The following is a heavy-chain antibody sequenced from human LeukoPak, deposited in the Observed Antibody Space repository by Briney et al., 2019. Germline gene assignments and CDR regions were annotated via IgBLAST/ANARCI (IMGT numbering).Heavy chain of an antibody. CDR1: GYTFTSYG. D-gene: IGHD2-21*02. CDR3: ARVLGVDCGGDCYLDY. V-gene: IGHV1-18*01. CDR2: ISAYNGNT. Sequence: ASVKVSCEASGYTFTSYGISWVRQAPGQGLEWMGWISAYNGNTNYAQKLQGRVTMTTDTSTSTAYMELRSLRSDDTAVYYCARVLGVDCGGDCYLDYWGQGTLVTVSS. J-gene: IGHJ4*02.